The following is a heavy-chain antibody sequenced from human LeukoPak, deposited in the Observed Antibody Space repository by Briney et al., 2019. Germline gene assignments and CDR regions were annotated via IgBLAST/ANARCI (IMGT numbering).Heavy chain of an antibody. J-gene: IGHJ4*02. D-gene: IGHD3-22*01. CDR2: IYIAGDS. CDR3: ARRAGDYSHPNDF. V-gene: IGHV3-53*01. CDR1: GLTLSSNC. Sequence: GGSLSLSRAASGLTLSSNCMSCVGQAPGKGLAGVSFIYIAGDSYYADSVMGRFTISQDNCKITFHLQTNSRRAEDPPVYYCARRAGDYSHPNDFWGQGTLVTVSS.